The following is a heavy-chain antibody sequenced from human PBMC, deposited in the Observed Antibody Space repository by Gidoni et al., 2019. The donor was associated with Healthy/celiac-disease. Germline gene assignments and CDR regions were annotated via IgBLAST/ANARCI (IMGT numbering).Heavy chain of an antibody. CDR3: ARMAVYATDDY. CDR1: GGSFSGYY. D-gene: IGHD2-8*02. CDR2: INHSGST. V-gene: IGHV4-34*01. J-gene: IGHJ4*02. Sequence: QVQLQQWGAGLLKPSETLSLTCAVYGGSFSGYYWSWIRQPPGKGLEWIGEINHSGSTNYNPSLKSRVTISVDTSKNQFSLKLSSVTAADTAVYYCARMAVYATDDYWGQGTLVTVSS.